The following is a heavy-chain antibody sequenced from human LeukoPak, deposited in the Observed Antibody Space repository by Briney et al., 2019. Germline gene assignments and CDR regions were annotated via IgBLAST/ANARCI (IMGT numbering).Heavy chain of an antibody. V-gene: IGHV1-2*02. CDR3: ARDLLMYYSGSGEST. CDR1: GYTFTGYY. CDR2: ISPHSGGT. D-gene: IGHD3-10*01. J-gene: IGHJ5*02. Sequence: ASVKVSCKASGYTFTGYYIHWVRQAPGQGPEWMGWISPHSGGTNYAQKFQGRVTMTRDTSISTAYMELSSLRSDDTAMYYCARDLLMYYSGSGESTWGQGTQVTVSS.